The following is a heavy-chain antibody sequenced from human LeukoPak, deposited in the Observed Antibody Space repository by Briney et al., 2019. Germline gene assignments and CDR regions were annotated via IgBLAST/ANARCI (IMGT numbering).Heavy chain of an antibody. D-gene: IGHD5-24*01. CDR3: AKDGGYNLHYFDY. J-gene: IGHJ4*02. Sequence: GGSLRLSCAASGFTFTTYAMNWVRQAPGKGLEWVSAISPSGRTTDYVDSVKGRFTISRDNSKNTLYLQMNSLRPEDTAVYYCAKDGGYNLHYFDYWGQGTLVTVSS. CDR2: ISPSGRTT. V-gene: IGHV3-23*01. CDR1: GFTFTTYA.